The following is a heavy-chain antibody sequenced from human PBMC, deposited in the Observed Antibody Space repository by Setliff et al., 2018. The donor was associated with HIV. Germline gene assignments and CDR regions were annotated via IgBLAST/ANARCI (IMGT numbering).Heavy chain of an antibody. D-gene: IGHD3-3*01. CDR3: VRDRHTSWSLEY. J-gene: IGHJ4*02. Sequence: PGGSLRLSCAASGFTFNNYAMHWVRQAPGKGPECVAVISDDGSTKHYGDSVKGRFTISRDNSKNTLYLEVSSLRAEDTAVYYCVRDRHTSWSLEYWGRGTLVTVSS. CDR1: GFTFNNYA. CDR2: ISDDGSTK. V-gene: IGHV3-30*04.